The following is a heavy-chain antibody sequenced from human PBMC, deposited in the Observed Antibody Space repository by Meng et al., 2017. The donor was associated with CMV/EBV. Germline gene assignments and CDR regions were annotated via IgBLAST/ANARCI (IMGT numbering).Heavy chain of an antibody. J-gene: IGHJ4*02. CDR3: ARARLTMVVTPY. CDR1: GFTFTGYY. V-gene: IGHV1-2*02. CDR2: IHPNSGGT. Sequence: CQASGFTFTGYYMHWLRQAPGQGLEWMGWIHPNSGGTNYAQKFQGRVTMTRDTSISTAYMELSRLRSDDTAVYYCARARLTMVVTPYWGQGTLVTVSS. D-gene: IGHD4-23*01.